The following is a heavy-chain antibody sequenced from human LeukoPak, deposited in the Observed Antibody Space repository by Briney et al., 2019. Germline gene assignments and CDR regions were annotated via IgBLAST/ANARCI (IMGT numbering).Heavy chain of an antibody. CDR3: TRYYCGGDCQYDY. D-gene: IGHD2-21*01. Sequence: GGSLKLSCAASGFTFSGSAMHWVRQASGKGLEWVGRIRSKANSYATAYAASVKGRLTISRDDSKNTAYLQMNSLKTEDTAVYYCTRYYCGGDCQYDYWGQGTLVTVSS. V-gene: IGHV3-73*01. CDR2: IRSKANSYAT. CDR1: GFTFSGSA. J-gene: IGHJ4*02.